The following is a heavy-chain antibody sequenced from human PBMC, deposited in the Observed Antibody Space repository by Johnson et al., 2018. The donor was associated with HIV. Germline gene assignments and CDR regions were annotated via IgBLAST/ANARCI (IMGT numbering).Heavy chain of an antibody. V-gene: IGHV3-30-3*01. CDR2: ISYVETNK. J-gene: IGHJ3*02. D-gene: IGHD3-22*01. CDR3: ARGRITMIGVDLRGGGFDI. Sequence: QVQLVESGGGLVQPGGSLRLSCAASGFTVSSNYMSWVRQAPGKGLEWVAAISYVETNKYYADSVKVRFTISRDNSKKTLYLQVNSLRDEDTAVYYCARGRITMIGVDLRGGGFDIWGQGTTVTVSS. CDR1: GFTVSSNY.